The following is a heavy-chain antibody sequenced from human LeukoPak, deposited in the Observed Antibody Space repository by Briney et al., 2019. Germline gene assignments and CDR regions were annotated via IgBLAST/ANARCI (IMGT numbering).Heavy chain of an antibody. CDR3: ARVPYDSSGYYFDY. CDR1: GGTFSSYA. CDR2: IIPIFGTA. D-gene: IGHD3-22*01. J-gene: IGHJ4*02. Sequence: ASVKVSCKASGGTFSSYAISWVRQAPGQGLEWMGGIIPIFGTANYAQKFQGRVTITTDESTSTAYMELRSLRSDDTAVYYCARVPYDSSGYYFDYWGQGTLVTVSS. V-gene: IGHV1-69*05.